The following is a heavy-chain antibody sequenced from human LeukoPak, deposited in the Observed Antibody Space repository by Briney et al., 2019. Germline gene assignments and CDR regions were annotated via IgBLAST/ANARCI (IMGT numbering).Heavy chain of an antibody. Sequence: ASVKVSCKASGYTFTGYYMHWVRQAPGQGPEWMGLINPNSGTSKYVQKFQDRVTMTRDTSINTVYMELSGLRSDDTAVYYCARDRAGGIAVAGDYWGQGTLVTVSS. V-gene: IGHV1-2*06. D-gene: IGHD6-19*01. CDR2: INPNSGTS. CDR1: GYTFTGYY. J-gene: IGHJ4*02. CDR3: ARDRAGGIAVAGDY.